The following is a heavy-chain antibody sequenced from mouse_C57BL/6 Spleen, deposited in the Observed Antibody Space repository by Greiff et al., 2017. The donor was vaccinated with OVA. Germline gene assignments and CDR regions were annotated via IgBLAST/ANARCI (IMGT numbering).Heavy chain of an antibody. J-gene: IGHJ3*01. CDR1: GYTFTSYW. V-gene: IGHV1-53*01. CDR3: AREEVYYGNYVFAY. CDR2: INPSNGGT. Sequence: QVQLKQPGTELLKPGASVKLSCKASGYTFTSYWMHWVKQRPGQGLEWIGNINPSNGGTNYNEKFKSKATLTVDKSSSTAYMQLSSLTSEDSAVYYCAREEVYYGNYVFAYWGQGTLVTVSA. D-gene: IGHD2-1*01.